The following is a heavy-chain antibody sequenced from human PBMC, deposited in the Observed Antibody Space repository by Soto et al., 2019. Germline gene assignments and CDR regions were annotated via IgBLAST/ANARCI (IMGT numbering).Heavy chain of an antibody. CDR3: ARVRQYCSGTSCYLDP. CDR2: IHHSGTT. Sequence: SETLSLTCAVSGGSISSSNWWHWVRQPPGKGLEWIGEIHHSGTTNYNPSLKSRVAISVDKSKNRFSLKLNSVTAADTAVYYCARVRQYCSGTSCYLDPWGQGTLVTVSS. D-gene: IGHD2-2*01. CDR1: GGSISSSNW. J-gene: IGHJ5*02. V-gene: IGHV4-4*02.